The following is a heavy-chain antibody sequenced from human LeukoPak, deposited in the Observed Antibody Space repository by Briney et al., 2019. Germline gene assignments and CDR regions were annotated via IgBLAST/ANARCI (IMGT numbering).Heavy chain of an antibody. CDR2: IRSKPHNYAT. V-gene: IGHV3-73*01. Sequence: PGGSLRLSCAASGFTFTGSAMHWVRQASGKGLERVGRIRSKPHNYATAYAASVKGRFTISRDDSKNTAYLQMNSLNTEDTAVYYCTRHGGRDFYDSTEDAFDIWGQGTMVTVSS. CDR3: TRHGGRDFYDSTEDAFDI. J-gene: IGHJ3*02. CDR1: GFTFTGSA. D-gene: IGHD3-22*01.